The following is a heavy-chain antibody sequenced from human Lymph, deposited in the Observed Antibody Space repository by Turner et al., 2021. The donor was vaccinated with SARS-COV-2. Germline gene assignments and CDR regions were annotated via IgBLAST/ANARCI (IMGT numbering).Heavy chain of an antibody. CDR1: GSPLGSYA. V-gene: IGHV1-8*01. D-gene: IGHD6-13*01. J-gene: IGHJ4*02. Sequence: QVPLVPSGAAVTHPGALVTLSCMAYGSPLGSYATNWVRQASGQGREWMVWMNANSGEASSEQKFQGRVTMTRNTDTSTDYMELSSMRSEDTAVYYCAGGGFGGSSWYLGRFDYWGQGTLVTVSS. CDR3: AGGGFGGSSWYLGRFDY. CDR2: MNANSGEA.